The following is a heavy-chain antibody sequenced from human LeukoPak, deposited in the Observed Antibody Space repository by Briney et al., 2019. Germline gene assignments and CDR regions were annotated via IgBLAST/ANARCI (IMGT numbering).Heavy chain of an antibody. D-gene: IGHD1-26*01. Sequence: GGSLRLSCAASGFIFSSYNMNWVRQAPGKGLEWVSYISSSTNTIYYADSVKGRFTISRDNAKNSLYLQMNSLRAEDTAVYYCATESGTYSGTCFDYWGQGTLVTVSS. CDR3: ATESGTYSGTCFDY. CDR1: GFIFSSYN. V-gene: IGHV3-48*01. CDR2: ISSSTNTI. J-gene: IGHJ4*02.